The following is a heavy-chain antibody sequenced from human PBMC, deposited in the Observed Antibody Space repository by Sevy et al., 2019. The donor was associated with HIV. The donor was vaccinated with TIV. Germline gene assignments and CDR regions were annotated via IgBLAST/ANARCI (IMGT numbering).Heavy chain of an antibody. CDR1: GGSFNSYV. V-gene: IGHV1-69*04. D-gene: IGHD3-10*01. CDR3: ARGEYGSLGHAWGPKKYEYYGMDV. Sequence: ASVKVSCKASGGSFNSYVFTWVRQAPGQGLEWMGKIIPILGIAEYSRKFQGRVTITADKSTRTVFMELSSLRAEDTDVYYCARGEYGSLGHAWGPKKYEYYGMDVWGQGTTVTVSS. J-gene: IGHJ6*02. CDR2: IIPILGIA.